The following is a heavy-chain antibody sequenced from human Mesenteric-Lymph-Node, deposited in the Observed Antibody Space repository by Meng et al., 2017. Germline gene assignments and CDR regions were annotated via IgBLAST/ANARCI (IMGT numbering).Heavy chain of an antibody. CDR1: SGSISSGGYY. D-gene: IGHD4-11*01. Sequence: QGQRLESGPGLVKPSQTLSLTCTVSSGSISSGGYYWSWIRQHPGKGLEWIGYIYYSGSTYYNPSLKSRVTISVDTSKNQFSLKLSSVTAADTAVYYCARDRTTGRYFDYWGQGTLVTVSS. CDR3: ARDRTTGRYFDY. CDR2: IYYSGST. J-gene: IGHJ4*02. V-gene: IGHV4-30-4*01.